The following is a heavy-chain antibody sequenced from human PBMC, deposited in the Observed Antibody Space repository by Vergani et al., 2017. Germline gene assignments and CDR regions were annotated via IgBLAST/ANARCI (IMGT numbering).Heavy chain of an antibody. V-gene: IGHV5-51*01. J-gene: IGHJ4*02. CDR3: ARHTTYSDS. Sequence: EVELVQSGPEMRKPGESLKISCNGSEYSFGNYWIGWVRQMPGKGLEWMGIIYPADSDTRYSPSFQGQITISADKSISTASLQWDSLKASDTALYYCARHTTYSDSWGQGTLVTVSS. CDR1: EYSFGNYW. CDR2: IYPADSDT. D-gene: IGHD1-1*01.